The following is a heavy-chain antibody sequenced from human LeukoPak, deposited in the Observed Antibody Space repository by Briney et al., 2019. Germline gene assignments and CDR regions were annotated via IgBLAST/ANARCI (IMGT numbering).Heavy chain of an antibody. V-gene: IGHV4-59*01. D-gene: IGHD6-13*01. Sequence: SETLSLTCTVSGGSISSYYWSWIRQPPGKGLEWIGYIYYSGSTNYNPSLKSRVTISVDTSKNQFSLKLSSVTAADTAVYYCARDLYSIAAAASTGFDPWGQGTLVTVSS. J-gene: IGHJ5*02. CDR1: GGSISSYY. CDR2: IYYSGST. CDR3: ARDLYSIAAAASTGFDP.